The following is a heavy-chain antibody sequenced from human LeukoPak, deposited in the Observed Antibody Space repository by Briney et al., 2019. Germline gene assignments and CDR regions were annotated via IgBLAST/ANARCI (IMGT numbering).Heavy chain of an antibody. J-gene: IGHJ4*02. CDR1: GFTFSSYG. D-gene: IGHD3-16*01. Sequence: PGGSLRLSCAASGFTFSSYGMSWVRQAPGKGLEWVSAISGSGGSTYYADSVKGRFTISRDNSKNTLYLQMNSLRAEDTAVYYCAKLGGRGYLLYHLDYWGQGTLVTVSS. V-gene: IGHV3-23*01. CDR3: AKLGGRGYLLYHLDY. CDR2: ISGSGGST.